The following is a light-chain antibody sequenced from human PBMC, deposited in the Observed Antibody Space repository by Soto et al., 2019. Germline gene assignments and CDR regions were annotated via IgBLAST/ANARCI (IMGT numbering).Light chain of an antibody. CDR1: QSISNY. V-gene: IGKV1-39*01. CDR3: QQSYTTLFT. Sequence: DIPMTQSPSSLSASVGDRVTITCRASQSISNYLNWYQQKPGKAPKLLIYAASSLQSGVPSRFSGSGSGTDFTLTSSSLQPEDFATYSCQQSYTTLFTFGPGTNVDI. CDR2: AAS. J-gene: IGKJ3*01.